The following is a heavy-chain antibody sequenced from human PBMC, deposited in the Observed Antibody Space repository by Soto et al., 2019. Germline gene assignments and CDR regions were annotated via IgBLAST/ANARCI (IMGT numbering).Heavy chain of an antibody. CDR1: GYTFTSYG. D-gene: IGHD2-21*01. CDR2: ISAYNGNT. CDR3: ARASKARLPGDP. Sequence: AAVKVSCKASGYTFTSYGISWVRQAPGQGLEWMGWISAYNGNTNYAQKLQGRVTMTTDTSTSTAYMELRSLRSDDTAVYYCARASKARLPGDPWGQGTMVTVYS. V-gene: IGHV1-18*01. J-gene: IGHJ5*02.